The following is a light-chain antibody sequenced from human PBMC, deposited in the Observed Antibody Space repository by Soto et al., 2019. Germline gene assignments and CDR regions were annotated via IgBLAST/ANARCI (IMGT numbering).Light chain of an antibody. V-gene: IGKV3-20*01. Sequence: EIVLTQSPGTLSLSPGERATLSCRASQSVSSNYLAWFQQKPGQAPRLLIFGASKRDPGIPDRFSGSGSGTDFTLTISSLEPEDSAVYYCQQYDNSPGTFGQGTRVAIK. CDR2: GAS. CDR3: QQYDNSPGT. J-gene: IGKJ1*01. CDR1: QSVSSNY.